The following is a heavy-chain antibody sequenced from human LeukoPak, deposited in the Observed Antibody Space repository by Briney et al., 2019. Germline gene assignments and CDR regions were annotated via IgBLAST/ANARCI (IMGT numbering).Heavy chain of an antibody. CDR1: GGSVRDYY. D-gene: IGHD6-13*01. CDR2: IHHSGTT. CDR3: SSHVSAAAGGR. Sequence: SETLSLTCAVSGGSVRDYYWSWIRQPPGEGLEWIAEIHHSGTTKCNPSLASRVTISMDTSKNQFSLKLSSLTAADTAVYYCSSHVSAAAGGRWGPGTLVTVSS. J-gene: IGHJ4*02. V-gene: IGHV4-34*01.